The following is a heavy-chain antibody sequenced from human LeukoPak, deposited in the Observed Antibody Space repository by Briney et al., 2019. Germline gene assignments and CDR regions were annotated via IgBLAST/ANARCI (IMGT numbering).Heavy chain of an antibody. V-gene: IGHV3-7*03. J-gene: IGHJ3*02. D-gene: IGHD3-22*01. Sequence: GGSLRLSCATSGFIFSRDWMTWVRQAPGKGPEWVANIKGDGSKKNLVDSVKGRFTISRDNAENSLYLEMSSLRAEDTAVYYCARDSNPGDSSGYYDAFDIWGQGTKVTVSS. CDR3: ARDSNPGDSSGYYDAFDI. CDR2: IKGDGSKK. CDR1: GFIFSRDW.